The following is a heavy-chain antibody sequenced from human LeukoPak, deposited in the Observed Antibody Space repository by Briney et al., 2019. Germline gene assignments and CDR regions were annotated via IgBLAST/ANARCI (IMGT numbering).Heavy chain of an antibody. D-gene: IGHD6-6*01. Sequence: SETLSLTCAVYGGSFSGYYWSWIRQPPGKGLEWIGEINHSRSTNYNPSLKSRVTISVDTSKNQFSLKLSSVTAADTAVYYCARGSPRGSSSRFDPWGQGTLVTVSS. CDR3: ARGSPRGSSSRFDP. J-gene: IGHJ5*02. V-gene: IGHV4-34*01. CDR2: INHSRST. CDR1: GGSFSGYY.